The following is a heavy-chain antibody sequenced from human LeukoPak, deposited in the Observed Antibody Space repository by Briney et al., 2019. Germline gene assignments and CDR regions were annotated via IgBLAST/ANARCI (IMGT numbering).Heavy chain of an antibody. CDR2: IYTSGNT. D-gene: IGHD4-17*01. CDR3: ARGKVVTTGLGYYNYGMDV. CDR1: GGSFSSYY. J-gene: IGHJ6*02. Sequence: SETLSLTCTVSGGSFSSYYWSWIRQPAGKGLEWIGRIYTSGNTNFSPSLKSRVTMSLDTSKNQFSLRVRSVTAADTAVYYCARGKVVTTGLGYYNYGMDVWGQGITVTVSS. V-gene: IGHV4-4*07.